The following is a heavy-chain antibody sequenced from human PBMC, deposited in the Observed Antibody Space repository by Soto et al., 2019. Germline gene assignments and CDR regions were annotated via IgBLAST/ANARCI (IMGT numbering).Heavy chain of an antibody. CDR3: ARTGSGSYYFGQHYYYYMDV. CDR2: INTNTGNP. CDR1: GYTFTSYA. J-gene: IGHJ6*03. V-gene: IGHV7-4-1*01. D-gene: IGHD3-10*01. Sequence: QVQLVHSGSELKKPGASVKVSCKASGYTFTSYAMNWVRQAPGQGLEWMGWINTNTGNPTYAQGFTGRFVFSLDTSVSTAYLQICSLKAENTAVYYCARTGSGSYYFGQHYYYYMDVWGKGTTVTVSS.